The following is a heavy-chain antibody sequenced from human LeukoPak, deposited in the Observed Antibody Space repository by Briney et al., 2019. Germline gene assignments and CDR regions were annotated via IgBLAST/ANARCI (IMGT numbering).Heavy chain of an antibody. CDR3: ARSSYCSGGSCYYYYYYMDV. J-gene: IGHJ6*03. V-gene: IGHV1-18*01. CDR1: GYTFTSYG. CDR2: ISAYNGNT. D-gene: IGHD2-15*01. Sequence: ASQKVSCKASGYTFTSYGISWVRQAPGQGLEWMGWISAYNGNTNYAQKLQGRVTMTTDTSTSTAYMELRSLRSDDTAVYYCARSSYCSGGSCYYYYYYMDVWGKGTTVTIS.